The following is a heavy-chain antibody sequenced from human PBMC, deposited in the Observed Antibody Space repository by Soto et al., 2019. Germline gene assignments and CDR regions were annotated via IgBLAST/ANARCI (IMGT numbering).Heavy chain of an antibody. CDR1: GYTFTNYY. CDR3: ARDRPYDYGDYLGY. CDR2: INPDGGST. J-gene: IGHJ4*02. Sequence: ASVKVSCKASGYTFTNYYMHWVRQAPGQGLEWMGIINPDGGSTTYAQNFQGRVTLTRDTSTSTVYMELNSLRSEDTAVYYCARDRPYDYGDYLGYWGQGTLVTVSS. V-gene: IGHV1-46*01. D-gene: IGHD4-17*01.